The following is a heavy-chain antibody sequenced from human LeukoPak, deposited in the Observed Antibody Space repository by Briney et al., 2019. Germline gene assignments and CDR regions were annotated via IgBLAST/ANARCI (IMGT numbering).Heavy chain of an antibody. CDR1: GYTFNSHG. J-gene: IGHJ4*02. D-gene: IGHD3-22*01. V-gene: IGHV1-18*01. Sequence: ASVKVSCKASGYTFNSHGISWVRQAPGQGLEWMGWISTYNGNSNYAQKFQGRVTLTTDTSTSTAYMNLRSLSSDDTAFYYCARDDYYDSTSFYAYWGQGTLVGVSS. CDR3: ARDDYYDSTSFYAY. CDR2: ISTYNGNS.